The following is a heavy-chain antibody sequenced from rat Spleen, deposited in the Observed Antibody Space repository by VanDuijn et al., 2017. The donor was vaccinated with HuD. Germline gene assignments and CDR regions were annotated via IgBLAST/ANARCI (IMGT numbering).Heavy chain of an antibody. V-gene: IGHV5-19*01. CDR2: VHHTGGVS. CDR3: TSHGARVSRFAY. Sequence: EVQLVESGGGLVQPGRSLKVFCAASGFTFSNYGVHWIRQAPGKGLEWVASVHHTGGVSYYPDSVKGRFTISRDNAQNTLYLQMDSLRSEDTATYYCTSHGARVSRFAYWGQGTLVTVSS. J-gene: IGHJ3*01. CDR1: GFTFSNYG. D-gene: IGHD1-4*01.